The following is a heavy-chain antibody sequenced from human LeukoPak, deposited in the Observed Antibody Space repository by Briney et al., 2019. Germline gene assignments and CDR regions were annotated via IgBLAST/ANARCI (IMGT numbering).Heavy chain of an antibody. D-gene: IGHD2-15*01. Sequence: GGSLRLSCAASGFTFSSYAMSWVRQAPGKGLEWVSAISGSGGSTYYADSVKGRFTISRDNSKNTAYLQMNSLKTEDTAVYYCTRRDCSGGSCYSNAFDIWGQGTMVTVSS. CDR2: ISGSGGST. J-gene: IGHJ3*02. CDR3: TRRDCSGGSCYSNAFDI. CDR1: GFTFSSYA. V-gene: IGHV3-23*01.